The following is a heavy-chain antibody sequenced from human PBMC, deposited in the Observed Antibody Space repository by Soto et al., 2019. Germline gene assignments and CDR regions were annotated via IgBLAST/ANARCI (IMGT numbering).Heavy chain of an antibody. CDR3: ARDRYYDFWSGYYHSPDYYYYGMDV. Sequence: GASVKVSCKASGYTFTGYDMHWVRQAPGQGLEWMGWINPNSGGTNYAQKFQGLVTMTRDTSISPAYMEVSRLRSDDTAVYYCARDRYYDFWSGYYHSPDYYYYGMDVWGQGTTVTVSS. D-gene: IGHD3-3*01. CDR2: INPNSGGT. J-gene: IGHJ6*02. CDR1: GYTFTGYD. V-gene: IGHV1-2*04.